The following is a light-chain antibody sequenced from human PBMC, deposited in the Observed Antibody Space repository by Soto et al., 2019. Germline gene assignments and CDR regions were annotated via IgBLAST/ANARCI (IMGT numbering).Light chain of an antibody. Sequence: QSVLTQPASVSGSPGQSITISCTGSSNTIGGYNVVSWYQQHPGKAPKVIIYEGIKRPSGVSNRFSGAISGSTASLTISGLQADDEADYYCCSYVAATTYVFGSGTKLTVL. V-gene: IGLV2-23*01. J-gene: IGLJ1*01. CDR2: EGI. CDR3: CSYVAATTYV. CDR1: SNTIGGYNV.